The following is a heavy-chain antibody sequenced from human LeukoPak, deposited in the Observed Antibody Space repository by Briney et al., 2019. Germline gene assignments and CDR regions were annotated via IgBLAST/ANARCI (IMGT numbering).Heavy chain of an antibody. CDR1: GFTFSSYG. CDR3: AKVLGLIVGVFEFDY. V-gene: IGHV3-23*01. J-gene: IGHJ4*02. CDR2: ISGSGGST. Sequence: GGSLRLSCAASGFTFSSYGMSWVRQAPGKGLEWVSAISGSGGSTYYADSVKGRFTISRDNSKNTLYLQMNSLRAEDAAVYYCAKVLGLIVGVFEFDYWGQGTLVTVSS. D-gene: IGHD1-26*01.